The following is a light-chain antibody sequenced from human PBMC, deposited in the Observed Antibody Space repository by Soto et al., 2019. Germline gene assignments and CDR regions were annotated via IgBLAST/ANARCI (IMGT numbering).Light chain of an antibody. J-gene: IGLJ3*02. V-gene: IGLV2-8*01. Sequence: QSVLTQPPSASGSPGQSVTISSTGTSSDVGGYNYVSWYQQYPGRAPKLMIFEVTKRPSGVPDRFSGSKSGNTASLTVSGLQAEDEADYYGSSYAASNNFYFVFGGGTKLTVL. CDR3: SSYAASNNFYFV. CDR2: EVT. CDR1: SSDVGGYNY.